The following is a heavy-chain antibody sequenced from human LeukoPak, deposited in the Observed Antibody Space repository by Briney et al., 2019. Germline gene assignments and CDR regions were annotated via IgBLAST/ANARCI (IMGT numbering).Heavy chain of an antibody. J-gene: IGHJ4*02. V-gene: IGHV3-30*18. CDR1: GFTFSSYG. CDR3: AKERIRDYVWGSYRPQWVCDY. CDR2: ISYDGSNK. D-gene: IGHD3-16*02. Sequence: GGSLRLSCAASGFTFSSYGMHWVRQAPGKGLEWVAVISYDGSNKYYADSVKGRFTISRDNSKNTLYLQMNSLRAEDTAVYYCAKERIRDYVWGSYRPQWVCDYWGQGTLVTVSS.